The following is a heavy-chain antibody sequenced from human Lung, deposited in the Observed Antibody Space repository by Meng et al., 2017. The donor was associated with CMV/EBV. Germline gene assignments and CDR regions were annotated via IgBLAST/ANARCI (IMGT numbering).Heavy chain of an antibody. D-gene: IGHD6-25*01. CDR2: ISSSSSFI. J-gene: IGHJ6*02. V-gene: IGHV3-21*01. Sequence: GGSLRLXCAASGFTFSVYSINWVRQAPGKGLEWVSSISSSSSFIYYADSVKGRFTISRDNAENSLSLQMNGLRAEDTAVYYCARESSGSFVLDVWGQGTTVTVSS. CDR3: ARESSGSFVLDV. CDR1: GFTFSVYS.